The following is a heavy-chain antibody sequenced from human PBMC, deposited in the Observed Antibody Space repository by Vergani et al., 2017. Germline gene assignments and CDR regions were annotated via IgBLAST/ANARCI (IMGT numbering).Heavy chain of an antibody. D-gene: IGHD3-16*01. V-gene: IGHV3-30*18. CDR2: ISYDGTQK. Sequence: QVHLVESGGGVVQPGRSLRLSCVVSGLTSSYYGMHWVRQAPGKGLEWVAVISYDGTQKYYADSVKGRFTLSRDFSKNTLYLQMNSLRTDDTATYYCAKHFRGWGIDYWGQGTQVIVSS. CDR1: GLTSSYYG. J-gene: IGHJ4*02. CDR3: AKHFRGWGIDY.